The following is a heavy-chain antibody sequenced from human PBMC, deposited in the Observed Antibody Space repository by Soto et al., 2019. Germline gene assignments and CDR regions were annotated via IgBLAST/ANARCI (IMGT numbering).Heavy chain of an antibody. V-gene: IGHV3-15*01. CDR2: IKSKTDGGAT. Sequence: GGSLRLSCAASGFTFSNAWMSWVRQAPGKGLEWVGRIKSKTDGGATDYAAPVKGRFTISRDDSKNTLYLQMNRLKTEDTAVYYCTTGLSSGGYYYGMDVWGQGTTVTVSS. CDR3: TTGLSSGGYYYGMDV. CDR1: GFTFSNAW. D-gene: IGHD6-19*01. J-gene: IGHJ6*02.